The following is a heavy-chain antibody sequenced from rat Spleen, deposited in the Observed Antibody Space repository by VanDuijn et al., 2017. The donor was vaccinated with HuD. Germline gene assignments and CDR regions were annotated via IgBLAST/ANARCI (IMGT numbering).Heavy chain of an antibody. CDR3: ATDGYYDGTYYSVYVMDA. CDR1: GFTFNNYW. J-gene: IGHJ4*01. D-gene: IGHD1-12*02. Sequence: EVQLVESGGGLVQPGRSLKLSCVASGFTFNNYWMTWVRQAPGKGLEWVSSINTDGGSTYYPDSVKGRFTISRDNAKSTLYLQMNSLRSEDSATYYCATDGYYDGTYYSVYVMDARGQGASVTVSS. V-gene: IGHV5-31*01. CDR2: INTDGGST.